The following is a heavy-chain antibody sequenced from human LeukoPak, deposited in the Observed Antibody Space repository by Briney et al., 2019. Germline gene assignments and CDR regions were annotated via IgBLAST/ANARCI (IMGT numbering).Heavy chain of an antibody. J-gene: IGHJ6*02. CDR3: ARRYCSNSCYQMDI. CDR1: GYSFTSYW. D-gene: IGHD2-2*01. Sequence: GESLKISCQGSGYSFTSYWIGWVRQMPGKGLEWMGFIYPSDSDTRYSPSFQGQVTISADKSISTAYLRWSSLKASDTAMYYCARRYCSNSCYQMDIWGQGTTVTVSS. V-gene: IGHV5-51*01. CDR2: IYPSDSDT.